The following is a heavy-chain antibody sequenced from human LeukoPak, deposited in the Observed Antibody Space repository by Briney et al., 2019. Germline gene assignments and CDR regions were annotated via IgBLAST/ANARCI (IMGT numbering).Heavy chain of an antibody. CDR3: ARSPRGAVAGTRGAFDI. V-gene: IGHV1-69*06. Sequence: SVKVSCKASGYTFTSYGISWVRQAPGQGLEWMGGIIPIFGTANYAQKFQGRVTITADKSTSTAYMELSSLRSEDTAVYYCARSPRGAVAGTRGAFDIWGQGTMVTVSS. CDR2: IIPIFGTA. J-gene: IGHJ3*02. D-gene: IGHD6-19*01. CDR1: GYTFTSYG.